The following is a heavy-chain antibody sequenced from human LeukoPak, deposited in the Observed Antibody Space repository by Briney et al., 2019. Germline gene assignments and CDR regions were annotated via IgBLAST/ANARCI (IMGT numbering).Heavy chain of an antibody. V-gene: IGHV3-30*18. J-gene: IGHJ4*02. D-gene: IGHD4-23*01. CDR2: ISYDGSNK. CDR1: GFTFSSYG. Sequence: GRSLRLSCAASGFTFSSYGMHWVRQAPGKGREWGEVISYDGSNKYYADSVKGRFTISRDNSKNTLYLQMNSLRAEDTAVYYCAKLSGGNVNFDYWGQGTLVTVSS. CDR3: AKLSGGNVNFDY.